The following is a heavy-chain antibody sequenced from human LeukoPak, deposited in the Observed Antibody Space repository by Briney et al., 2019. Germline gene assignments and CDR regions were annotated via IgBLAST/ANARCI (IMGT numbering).Heavy chain of an antibody. J-gene: IGHJ6*02. V-gene: IGHV1-18*01. D-gene: IGHD6-19*01. CDR2: ISAYNGNT. Sequence: ASVKVSCKASGYTFTSYGISWVRQAPGQGLEWMGWISAYNGNTNYAQKLQGRVTTTTDTSTSTAYMELRSLRSDDTAVYYCARLAVAGTVGYYGMDVWGQGTTVTVSS. CDR1: GYTFTSYG. CDR3: ARLAVAGTVGYYGMDV.